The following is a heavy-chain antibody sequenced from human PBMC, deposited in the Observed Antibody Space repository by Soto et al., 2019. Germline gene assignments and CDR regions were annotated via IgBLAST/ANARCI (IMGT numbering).Heavy chain of an antibody. Sequence: SDPLSLPCTFSGESVSTNSNYLDWIRQPPGKGLYWIASIYYSGSTYYKPSLKSRVSISMDTSKNQFSLKLSSVTAADTAIYYCARRTILATFYYYMDVWGKGTTVTLSS. D-gene: IGHD2-15*01. CDR1: GESVSTNSNY. CDR3: ARRTILATFYYYMDV. V-gene: IGHV4-39*01. J-gene: IGHJ6*03. CDR2: IYYSGST.